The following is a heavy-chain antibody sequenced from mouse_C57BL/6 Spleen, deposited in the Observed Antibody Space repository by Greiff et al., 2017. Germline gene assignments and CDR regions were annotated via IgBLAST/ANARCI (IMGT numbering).Heavy chain of an antibody. CDR1: GYSFTSYY. CDR2: IYPGSGNT. Sequence: VQLQQSGPELVKPGASVKISCKASGYSFTSYYIHWVKQRPGQGLEWIGWIYPGSGNTKYNEKFKGKDTLTADTSSSTAYMQLSSLTSEDSAVYYCARGGDYAMDYWGQGTSVTVSS. V-gene: IGHV1-66*01. CDR3: ARGGDYAMDY. J-gene: IGHJ4*01.